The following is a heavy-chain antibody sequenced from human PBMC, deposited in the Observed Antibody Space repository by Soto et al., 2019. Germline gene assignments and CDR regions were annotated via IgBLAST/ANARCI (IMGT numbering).Heavy chain of an antibody. CDR3: ARVVQDYYDSSGYYRFDY. CDR1: GGSISSYY. J-gene: IGHJ4*02. D-gene: IGHD3-22*01. V-gene: IGHV4-59*01. CDR2: IYYTGST. Sequence: SETRSLTRTVSGGSISSYYWSWIGHPPGKGLGWIGYIYYTGSTNYNPSLKRRVTISVESSQNQFSLKLSSVTAADTAVYYCARVVQDYYDSSGYYRFDYWGQGTMVVV.